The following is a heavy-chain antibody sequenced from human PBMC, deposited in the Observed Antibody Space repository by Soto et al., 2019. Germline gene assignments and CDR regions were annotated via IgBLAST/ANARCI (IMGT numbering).Heavy chain of an antibody. CDR1: GFTVSSHY. V-gene: IGHV3-66*01. D-gene: IGHD5-12*01. CDR3: ARAGVATNGKHYFGY. CDR2: IYSGGAT. Sequence: VGSLILSCAASGFTVSSHYMSLGRQAPGKGLEWVSIIYSGGATYHADSVKGRFTISRDNSKNTLYLQMNSLRAEDTAVYYCARAGVATNGKHYFGYWGEGILVTVS. J-gene: IGHJ4*02.